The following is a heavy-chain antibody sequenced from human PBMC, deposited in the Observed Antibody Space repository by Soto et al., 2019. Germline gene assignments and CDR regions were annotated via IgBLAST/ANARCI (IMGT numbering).Heavy chain of an antibody. D-gene: IGHD2-8*01. CDR2: ISGYNGDT. Sequence: QGHLVQSGAEVKKPGASVKVSCKASGYTFTRYGISWVRQAPGQGLEWMGWISGYNGDTNYAQNLQDRVTMTIDTSTNTAYMELRSLKSDDTAVYYCAKNGQPPYYYYSLDVWGQGTTVTVSS. V-gene: IGHV1-18*01. CDR3: AKNGQPPYYYYSLDV. J-gene: IGHJ6*02. CDR1: GYTFTRYG.